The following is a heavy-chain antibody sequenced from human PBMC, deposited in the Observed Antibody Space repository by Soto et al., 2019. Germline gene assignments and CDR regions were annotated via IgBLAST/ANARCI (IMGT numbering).Heavy chain of an antibody. V-gene: IGHV4-34*01. CDR3: ARMNRVSWGSGWYLGYYYGMDV. CDR1: GGSFSGYY. D-gene: IGHD6-19*01. CDR2: INHSGST. J-gene: IGHJ6*02. Sequence: LSLTCAVYGGSFSGYYWSWIRQPPGKGLEWIGEINHSGSTNYNPSLKSRVTISVDTSKNQFSLKLSSVTAADTAVYYCARMNRVSWGSGWYLGYYYGMDVWGQGTTVTVSS.